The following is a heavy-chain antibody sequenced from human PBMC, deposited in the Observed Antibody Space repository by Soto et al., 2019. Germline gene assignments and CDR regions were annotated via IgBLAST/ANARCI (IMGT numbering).Heavy chain of an antibody. CDR3: ARSPYCSGGSCYSGYYYYMDV. V-gene: IGHV3-74*01. D-gene: IGHD2-15*01. CDR2: INSDGSST. Sequence: GGSLRLSCAASGFTFSSYWMHWVRQAPGKGLVWVSRINSDGSSTSYADSVKGRFTISRDNAKNTLYLQMNSLRAEDTAVYYCARSPYCSGGSCYSGYYYYMDVWGKGTTVTVSS. J-gene: IGHJ6*03. CDR1: GFTFSSYW.